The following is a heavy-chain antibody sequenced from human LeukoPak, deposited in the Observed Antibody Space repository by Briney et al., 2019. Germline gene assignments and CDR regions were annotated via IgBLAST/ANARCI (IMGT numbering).Heavy chain of an antibody. CDR2: VSANGDTI. J-gene: IGHJ4*02. V-gene: IGHV3-48*03. CDR3: VSAYGGLLDY. CDR1: GFTFNIYE. Sequence: PRGSLRLSCAASGFTFNIYEMNWVRQAPGKGLEWISYVSANGDTIYYADSVRGRFTISRDNARNSLYLQMNSLRAEDTAVYYCVSAYGGLLDYWGQGSLVTVSS. D-gene: IGHD3-16*01.